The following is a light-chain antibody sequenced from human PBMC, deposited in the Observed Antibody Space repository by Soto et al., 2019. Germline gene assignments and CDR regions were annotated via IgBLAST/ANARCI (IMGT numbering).Light chain of an antibody. Sequence: QSVLTQPPSASGTPGQRVTISCSGSSSNIGSNTVNWYQQLPGTAPKLLIYSNNQRPSGVPDRFSGSKSGTSASLAISGLQSEAEADYYCAAWDDSLNGHVFGTGTKLTVL. CDR2: SNN. CDR1: SSNIGSNT. V-gene: IGLV1-44*01. J-gene: IGLJ1*01. CDR3: AAWDDSLNGHV.